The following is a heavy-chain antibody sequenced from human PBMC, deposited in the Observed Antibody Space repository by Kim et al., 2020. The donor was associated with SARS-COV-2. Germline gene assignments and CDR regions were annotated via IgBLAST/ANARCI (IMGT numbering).Heavy chain of an antibody. Sequence: SETLSLTCAVYGGSFNGYYWSWIRQPPGKGLEWIGEINRGGSTSYNPSLKSQVTISVDTSKNQFSLNLISVTAADTAVYYCARGLGSGSYYGFWGQGTLV. J-gene: IGHJ4*02. CDR3: ARGLGSGSYYGF. V-gene: IGHV4-34*01. CDR2: INRGGST. CDR1: GGSFNGYY. D-gene: IGHD3-10*01.